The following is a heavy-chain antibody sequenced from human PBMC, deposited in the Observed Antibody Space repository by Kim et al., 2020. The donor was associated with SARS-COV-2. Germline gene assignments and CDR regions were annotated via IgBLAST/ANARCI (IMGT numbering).Heavy chain of an antibody. CDR1: GYSFTSYW. D-gene: IGHD2-2*01. CDR2: IDPSDSYT. CDR3: ARHSARYCSSTSCYAVWYFDL. J-gene: IGHJ2*01. Sequence: GASLKISCKGSGYSFTSYWISWVRQMPGKGLEWMGRIDPSDSYTNYSPSFQGDVTISADKSISTAYLQWSSLKASDTAMYYCARHSARYCSSTSCYAVWYFDLWGRGTLVTVSS. V-gene: IGHV5-10-1*01.